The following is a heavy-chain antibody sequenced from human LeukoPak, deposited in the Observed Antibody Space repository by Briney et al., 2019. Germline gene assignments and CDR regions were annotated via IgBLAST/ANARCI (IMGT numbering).Heavy chain of an antibody. V-gene: IGHV4-39*01. CDR3: ARQLVCSSSSCLNWFDP. Sequence: TSETLSLTCTVSGASISSKSYYWGWIRQSPGRGLEWIGSLFYSGSTYYNPSLKSRVTISVDTSKNQFSLKLSSVTAADTAVYYCARQLVCSSSSCLNWFDPWGQGTLVTVSS. J-gene: IGHJ5*02. D-gene: IGHD2-2*01. CDR2: LFYSGST. CDR1: GASISSKSYY.